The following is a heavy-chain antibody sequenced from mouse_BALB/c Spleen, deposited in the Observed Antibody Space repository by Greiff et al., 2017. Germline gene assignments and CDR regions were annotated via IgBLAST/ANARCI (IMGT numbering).Heavy chain of an antibody. CDR2: ISYSGST. Sequence: EVMLVESGPGLVKPSQSLSLTCTVTGYSITSDYAWNWIRQFPGNKLEWMGYISYSGSTSYNPSLKSRISITRDTSKNQFFLQLNSVTTEDTATYYCAREGAYYRYRNAMDYWGQGTSVTVSS. J-gene: IGHJ4*01. CDR1: GYSITSDYA. D-gene: IGHD2-14*01. V-gene: IGHV3-2*02. CDR3: AREGAYYRYRNAMDY.